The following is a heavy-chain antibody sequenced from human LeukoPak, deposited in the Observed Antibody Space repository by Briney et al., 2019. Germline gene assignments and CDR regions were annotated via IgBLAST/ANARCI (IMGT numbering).Heavy chain of an antibody. CDR3: ARYGLQGFDP. J-gene: IGHJ5*02. CDR1: GDSVSSNTAV. Sequence: SQTLSLTCAISGDSVSSNTAVWNWIRQSPSRGLEWLGRTYYRSKWSNSYAVSVKSRIIINPDTSENQFSLKLSSVTAADTAVYYCARYGLQGFDPWGQGTLVTVSS. V-gene: IGHV6-1*01. CDR2: TYYRSKWSN. D-gene: IGHD5-24*01.